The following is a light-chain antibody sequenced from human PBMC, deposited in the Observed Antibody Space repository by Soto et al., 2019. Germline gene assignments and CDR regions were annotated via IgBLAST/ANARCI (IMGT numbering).Light chain of an antibody. J-gene: IGKJ5*01. Sequence: EIVLTQSPATLSLSPGARAPLSCRASQGVSSYLAWYQQKPGQAPRLLIYDASNRATGIPARFSGSGSGTDFTLTISSLEPEDFAVYYCQQRSNWPITFGQGTRLEIK. CDR2: DAS. V-gene: IGKV3-11*01. CDR1: QGVSSY. CDR3: QQRSNWPIT.